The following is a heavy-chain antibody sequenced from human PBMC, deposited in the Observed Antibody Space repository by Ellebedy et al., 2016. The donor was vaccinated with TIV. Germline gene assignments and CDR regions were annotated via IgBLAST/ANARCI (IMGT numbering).Heavy chain of an antibody. CDR2: ISYDGSNK. CDR1: GFTFSSYG. J-gene: IGHJ4*02. Sequence: GGSLRLSXAASGFTFSSYGMHWVRQAPGKGLEWVAVISYDGSNKYYADSVKGRFTISRDNAENTLYLQMNSLRAEDTAIYYCTRDPRVADYWGQGTLVTVSS. V-gene: IGHV3-30*03. D-gene: IGHD3-10*01. CDR3: TRDPRVADY.